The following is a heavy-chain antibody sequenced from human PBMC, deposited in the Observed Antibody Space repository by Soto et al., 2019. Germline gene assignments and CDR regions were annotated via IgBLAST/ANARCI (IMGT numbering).Heavy chain of an antibody. D-gene: IGHD3-10*01. V-gene: IGHV1-69*02. CDR2: IIPILGIA. CDR1: GGTFSSYT. Sequence: QVQLVQSGAEVKKPGSSVKVSCKASGGTFSSYTISWVRQAPGQGLEWMGRIIPILGIANYAQKFQGRVTXTXDKXTSTAYMELSSLRSEDTAVYYCARTTYGSGSYYGYWGQGTLVTVSS. CDR3: ARTTYGSGSYYGY. J-gene: IGHJ4*02.